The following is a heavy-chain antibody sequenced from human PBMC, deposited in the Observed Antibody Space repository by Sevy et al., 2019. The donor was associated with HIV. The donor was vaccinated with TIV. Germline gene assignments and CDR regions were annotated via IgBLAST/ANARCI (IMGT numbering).Heavy chain of an antibody. Sequence: GGSLRLSCTASGFTLSSYAMSWVRQAPGKGLEWVSAISGSGGRTYYAHSVKGRFTISRDNSKNTLYLQRNSLRAEDTAVYYCAKDRGIAAPSDAFDIWGQGTIFTVSS. CDR2: ISGSGGRT. D-gene: IGHD6-6*01. CDR1: GFTLSSYA. V-gene: IGHV3-23*01. J-gene: IGHJ3*02. CDR3: AKDRGIAAPSDAFDI.